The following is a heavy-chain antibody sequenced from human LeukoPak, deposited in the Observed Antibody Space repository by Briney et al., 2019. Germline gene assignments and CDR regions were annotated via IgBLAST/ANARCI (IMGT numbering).Heavy chain of an antibody. Sequence: ASVKVSCKTSGFTFSTSAVQWVRQARGQRLEWIGWIIVGSGATNYAQSLQGRFTITRDMSTNTAYMELSSLGSEDSAVYYCAAELYGVYTDCCTFHLWGQGTLVTVSS. V-gene: IGHV1-58*01. CDR1: GFTFSTSA. CDR3: AAELYGVYTDCCTFHL. D-gene: IGHD4-17*01. CDR2: IIVGSGAT. J-gene: IGHJ3*01.